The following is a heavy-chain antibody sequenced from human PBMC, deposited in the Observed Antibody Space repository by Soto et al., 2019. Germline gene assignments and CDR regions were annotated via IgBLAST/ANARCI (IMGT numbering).Heavy chain of an antibody. D-gene: IGHD6-19*01. J-gene: IGHJ4*02. CDR2: ISFYNGHT. CDR1: GDTVTKYG. V-gene: IGHV1-18*01. CDR3: ASAPSIAVAGKET. Sequence: QVQLVQSGGEVKKPGASVKVSCKASGDTVTKYGISWVRQAPGQGLEWVGWISFYNGHTNYALKFQDRITFTTDTSTSTASMELRSLTSDDTAVYYCASAPSIAVAGKETWGQGTLVTVSS.